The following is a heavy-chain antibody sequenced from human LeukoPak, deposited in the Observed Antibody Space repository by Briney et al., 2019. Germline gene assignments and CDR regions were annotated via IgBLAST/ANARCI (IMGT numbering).Heavy chain of an antibody. CDR3: ARGKRSIAEAGPKGYYYYYMDV. V-gene: IGHV1-8*01. CDR1: GYTFTSYD. D-gene: IGHD6-19*01. J-gene: IGHJ6*03. Sequence: ASVKVSCKASGYTFTSYDINWVRQATGQGLEWMGWMNPNSGNTGYAQKFQGRVTMTRNTSISTAYMELSSLRSEDTAVYYCARGKRSIAEAGPKGYYYYYMDVWGKGTTVTVSS. CDR2: MNPNSGNT.